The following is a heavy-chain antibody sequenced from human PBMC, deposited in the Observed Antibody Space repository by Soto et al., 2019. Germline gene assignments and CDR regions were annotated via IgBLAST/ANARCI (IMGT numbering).Heavy chain of an antibody. D-gene: IGHD2-15*01. J-gene: IGHJ6*03. CDR2: IYYSGST. CDR1: GGSISSSSYY. Sequence: SETLSLTFTVSGGSISSSSYYWGWIRQPPGKGLEWIGSIYYSGSTYYNPSLKSRVTISVDTSKNQFSLKLSSVTAADTAVYYCARPRIYYYYYMDVWGKGTTVTVSS. CDR3: ARPRIYYYYYMDV. V-gene: IGHV4-39*01.